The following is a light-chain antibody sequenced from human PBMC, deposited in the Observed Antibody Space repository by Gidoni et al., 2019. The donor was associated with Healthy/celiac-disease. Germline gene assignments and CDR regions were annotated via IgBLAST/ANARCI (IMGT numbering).Light chain of an antibody. Sequence: DLQMTQSPSSLSASVGDLVTITCPASQSISSYLNWYQQKPGKAPKLLIYAASSLHSGVPSRFSGSGAGTDFTLTISSLPAEDFATYYCHHSYSTPTFXQXTKLEIK. V-gene: IGKV1-39*01. CDR3: HHSYSTPT. CDR2: AAS. CDR1: QSISSY. J-gene: IGKJ2*01.